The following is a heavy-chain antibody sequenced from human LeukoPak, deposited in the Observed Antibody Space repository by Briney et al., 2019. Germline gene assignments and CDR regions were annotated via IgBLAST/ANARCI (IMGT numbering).Heavy chain of an antibody. CDR1: GGSISSYY. CDR2: IYYSGST. V-gene: IGHV4-59*01. J-gene: IGHJ3*02. Sequence: SETLSLTCTVSGGSISSYYWSWIRQPPGKGLEWIGYIYYSGSTNYNPSLKSRVTISVDTSKNQFSLKLSSVTAADTAVYYCARRYDSSGYYYPGPFDIWGQGTMVTVSS. CDR3: ARRYDSSGYYYPGPFDI. D-gene: IGHD3-22*01.